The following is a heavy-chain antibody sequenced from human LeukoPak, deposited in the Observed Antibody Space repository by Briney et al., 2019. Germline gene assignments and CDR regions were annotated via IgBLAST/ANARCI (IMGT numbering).Heavy chain of an antibody. D-gene: IGHD1-26*01. CDR2: IYSGGST. V-gene: IGHV3-66*01. CDR1: GFTVSSNY. Sequence: GGSLRLSCAASGFTVSSNYMSWVRQAPGKGLEWVSVIYSGGSTYYADSVKGRFTISRDNSKNTLYLQMNSLRAEDTAVYYCARGGGGEPGTYFDYWGQGTLVTVSS. CDR3: ARGGGGEPGTYFDY. J-gene: IGHJ4*02.